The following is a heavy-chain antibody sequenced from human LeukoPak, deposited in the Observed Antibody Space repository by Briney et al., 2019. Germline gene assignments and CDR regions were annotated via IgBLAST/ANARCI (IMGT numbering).Heavy chain of an antibody. CDR3: ARAEPYCTNGVCYQGDY. Sequence: GGSLKLSCATSGFSFSTYAMSWVRQAPGKGLEWVSTISGSGGSTYYADSVKGRFTISRDNSKNTLYLQMNSLRAEDTAVYYCARAEPYCTNGVCYQGDYWGQGTLVTVSS. CDR1: GFSFSTYA. CDR2: ISGSGGST. V-gene: IGHV3-23*01. J-gene: IGHJ4*02. D-gene: IGHD2-8*01.